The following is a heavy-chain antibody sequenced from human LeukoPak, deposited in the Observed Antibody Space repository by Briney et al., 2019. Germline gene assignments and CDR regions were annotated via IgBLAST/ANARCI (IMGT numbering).Heavy chain of an antibody. D-gene: IGHD3-22*01. V-gene: IGHV3-23*01. CDR3: AKEEDYDSSGCIDY. CDR2: ISGSGGST. CDR1: GFTFDDYA. Sequence: GGSLRLSCAASGFTFDDYAMHWVRQAPGKGLEWVSAISGSGGSTYYADSVKGRFTISRDNSKNTLYLQMNSLRAEDTAVYYCAKEEDYDSSGCIDYWGQGTLVTVSS. J-gene: IGHJ4*02.